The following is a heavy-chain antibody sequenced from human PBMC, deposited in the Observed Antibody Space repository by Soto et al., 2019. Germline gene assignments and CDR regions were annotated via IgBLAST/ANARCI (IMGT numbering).Heavy chain of an antibody. CDR1: GGSISNYH. D-gene: IGHD3-10*01. Sequence: SETLSLTCTVSGGSISNYHWSWIRQPPGKGLEWIGYMYSSGSTNYNPSLKSRVAISADTSKNQFSLKLSSVTAADTAVYYCARGRDGLDVWGQGTTVTVSS. CDR3: ARGRDGLDV. CDR2: MYSSGST. V-gene: IGHV4-59*01. J-gene: IGHJ6*02.